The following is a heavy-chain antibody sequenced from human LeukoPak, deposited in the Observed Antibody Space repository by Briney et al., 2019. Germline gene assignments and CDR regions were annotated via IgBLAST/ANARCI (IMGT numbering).Heavy chain of an antibody. J-gene: IGHJ6*03. CDR2: ISGTGGTI. V-gene: IGHV3-48*01. Sequence: GGSLRLSCAPSGFCITDCNMNWVRQAPGQGLEWISYISGTGGTIYYSDSVQGRFTISRYSAKNSLYLQMGSLLVEDTTVYYCARLDPATRTWYLYYIDVWGKGSTVTVSS. CDR1: GFCITDCN. CDR3: ARLDPATRTWYLYYIDV. D-gene: IGHD1-26*01.